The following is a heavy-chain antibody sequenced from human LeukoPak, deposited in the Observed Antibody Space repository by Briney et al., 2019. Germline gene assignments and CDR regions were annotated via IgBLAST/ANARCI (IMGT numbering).Heavy chain of an antibody. CDR2: IYHSGST. CDR1: GGSISSGGYS. D-gene: IGHD3-10*01. CDR3: ARGGRLPFDY. V-gene: IGHV4-30-2*01. Sequence: SETLSLTCAVSGGSISSGGYSWSWIRQPPGKGLEWIGYIYHSGSTYYNPSLKSRVTIPVDRSKNQFSLKLSSVTAADTAVYYCARGGRLPFDYWGQGTLVTVSS. J-gene: IGHJ4*02.